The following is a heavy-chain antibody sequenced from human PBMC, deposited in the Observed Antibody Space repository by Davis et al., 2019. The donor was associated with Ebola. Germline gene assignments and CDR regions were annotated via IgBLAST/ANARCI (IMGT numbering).Heavy chain of an antibody. CDR3: ARVRVAVAGFDY. V-gene: IGHV4-39*07. J-gene: IGHJ4*02. CDR1: GASISTTTYY. CDR2: FYYRGSI. Sequence: SETLSLTCTVSGASISTTTYYWAWLRQSPGKGLEWIGSFYYRGSIYYHPSLESRVTLSVDTSKNQFSLKLGSVTAADTAVYYCARVRVAVAGFDYWGQGALVTVSS. D-gene: IGHD6-19*01.